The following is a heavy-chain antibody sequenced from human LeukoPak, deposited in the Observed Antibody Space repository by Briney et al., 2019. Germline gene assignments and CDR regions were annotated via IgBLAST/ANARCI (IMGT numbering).Heavy chain of an antibody. Sequence: SETLSLTCTVSGGSISSHYWSWLRQPAGKGLEYIGRIHTSGITNYNPSLKSRVTMSGDTSKNQFYLNLRSVTAADTAVYYCARDLGSNYVYFDYWGQGSLVTVSS. CDR3: ARDLGSNYVYFDY. J-gene: IGHJ4*02. CDR1: GGSISSHY. D-gene: IGHD1-26*01. CDR2: IHTSGIT. V-gene: IGHV4-4*07.